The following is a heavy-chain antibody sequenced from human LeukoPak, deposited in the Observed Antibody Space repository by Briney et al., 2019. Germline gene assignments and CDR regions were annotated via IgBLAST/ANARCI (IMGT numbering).Heavy chain of an antibody. CDR1: GFTFSSYS. D-gene: IGHD2-2*01. J-gene: IGHJ4*02. CDR2: ISSSSSYI. V-gene: IGHV3-21*01. Sequence: GGSLRLSCAASGFTFSSYSVNWVRQAPGKGLEWVSSISSSSSYIYYADSVKGRFTISRDNAKNSLYLQMNSLRAEDTAVYYCARGRSSTSCADYWGQGTLVTVSS. CDR3: ARGRSSTSCADY.